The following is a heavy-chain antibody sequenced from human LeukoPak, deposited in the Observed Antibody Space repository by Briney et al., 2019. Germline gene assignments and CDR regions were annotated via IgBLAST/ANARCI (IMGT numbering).Heavy chain of an antibody. Sequence: GGSLRLSCAASGFTFSSYAMSWVRQAPGKGLEWVSAISGSGGSTYYADSVKGRFTISRDNSKNTLYLQMNSLRAEDMAVYYCAKVLNTVTWSGWDVWGQGTTVTVSS. CDR3: AKVLNTVTWSGWDV. D-gene: IGHD4-17*01. CDR2: ISGSGGST. J-gene: IGHJ6*02. CDR1: GFTFSSYA. V-gene: IGHV3-23*01.